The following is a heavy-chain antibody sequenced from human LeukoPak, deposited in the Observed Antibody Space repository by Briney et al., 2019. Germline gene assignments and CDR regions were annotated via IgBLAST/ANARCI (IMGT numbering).Heavy chain of an antibody. V-gene: IGHV3-30-3*01. CDR2: ISYDGTNK. Sequence: TGGSLRLSCAASGFTFSSYAIHWVRQAPGKGLEWVAIISYDGTNKYYADSVRGRFTISRDNSKNTLYLQMNSLRAGDTPVYYGARGAGLFDYWGQGTLVPVPS. J-gene: IGHJ4*02. D-gene: IGHD3/OR15-3a*01. CDR3: ARGAGLFDY. CDR1: GFTFSSYA.